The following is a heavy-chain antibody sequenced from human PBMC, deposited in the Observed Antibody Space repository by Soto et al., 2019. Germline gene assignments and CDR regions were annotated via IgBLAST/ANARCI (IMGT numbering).Heavy chain of an antibody. Sequence: QVQLVQSGAEVKRPWSSVKVSCKASGDTFTFYSINWVRQAPGLGLEWMGRINPILSMSNYAQRFQGRVTMTADKSTSTAYMELSSLRSEDTAIYYCASSYGSGYRAFDYWGQGALVTVSS. J-gene: IGHJ4*02. D-gene: IGHD3-10*01. CDR3: ASSYGSGYRAFDY. V-gene: IGHV1-69*02. CDR2: INPILSMS. CDR1: GDTFTFYS.